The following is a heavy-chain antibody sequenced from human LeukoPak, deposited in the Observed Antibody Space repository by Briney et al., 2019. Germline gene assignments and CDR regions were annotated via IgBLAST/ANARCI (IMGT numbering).Heavy chain of an antibody. Sequence: QAGGSLRLSCAASGFTFSSYAMSWVRQAPGKGLEWVSAISGSGGHTYYPDSVRGRFTISRDNSKNTLYLQMNSLRAEDTALYYCAKDILYCSSTIICNPRGFDYWGQGTLVTVSS. V-gene: IGHV3-23*01. CDR2: ISGSGGHT. CDR3: AKDILYCSSTIICNPRGFDY. J-gene: IGHJ4*02. D-gene: IGHD2-2*01. CDR1: GFTFSSYA.